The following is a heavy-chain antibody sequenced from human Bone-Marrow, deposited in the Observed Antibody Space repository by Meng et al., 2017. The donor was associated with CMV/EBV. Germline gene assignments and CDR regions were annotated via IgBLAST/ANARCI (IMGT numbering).Heavy chain of an antibody. J-gene: IGHJ4*02. CDR3: TSDGGWYFDY. CDR1: GYTFTAYY. CDR2: INPKNGVT. D-gene: IGHD6-19*01. V-gene: IGHV1-2*02. Sequence: ASVKVSCKASGYTFTAYYTHWVRQAPGQGLEWMGWINPKNGVTNYAQKFQDRVTMTRDTSISTAYMEVSRLRSDDTAAYYCTSDGGWYFDYWGQGTLVTVSS.